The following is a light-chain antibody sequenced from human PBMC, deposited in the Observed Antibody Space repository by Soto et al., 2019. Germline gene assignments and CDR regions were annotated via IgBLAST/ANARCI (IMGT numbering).Light chain of an antibody. J-gene: IGKJ4*01. V-gene: IGKV3-20*01. CDR1: QSVSSSY. CDR3: QQYGSSPALT. CDR2: GAS. Sequence: EIVFTQSPGTLSLSPGERATLSCRASQSVSSSYLAWYQQKPGQAPRLLIYGASSRATGIPDRFSGSGSGTDFTLTISRLXPEDFAVYYCQQYGSSPALTFGGGTKVDTK.